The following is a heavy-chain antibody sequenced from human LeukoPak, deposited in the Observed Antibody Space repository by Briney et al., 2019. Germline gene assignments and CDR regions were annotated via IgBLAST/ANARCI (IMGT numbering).Heavy chain of an antibody. D-gene: IGHD1-20*01. V-gene: IGHV3-23*01. Sequence: PGGSLRLSCAASGFTFSSYAMHWVRQAPGKGLEWVSAISNSGGSTYYADSVKGRFTISRDNSKNTLYLQMNSLRAEDTAVYYCAKSITGTTGGNWFDPWGQGTLVTVSS. CDR1: GFTFSSYA. CDR2: ISNSGGST. J-gene: IGHJ5*02. CDR3: AKSITGTTGGNWFDP.